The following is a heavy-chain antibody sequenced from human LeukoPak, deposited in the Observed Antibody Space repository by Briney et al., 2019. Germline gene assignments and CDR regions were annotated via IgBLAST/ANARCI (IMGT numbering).Heavy chain of an antibody. Sequence: PGGSLRLSCAASGFTFSSYWMSWVRQAPGKGLEWVANIKQDGSEKYYVDSVKGRFTISRDNAKNSLYLQMNSLRAEDTAIYYCAREGGRDAYNYFADWGQGPLATVPS. CDR2: IKQDGSEK. V-gene: IGHV3-7*01. CDR1: GFTFSSYW. D-gene: IGHD5-24*01. J-gene: IGHJ4*02. CDR3: AREGGRDAYNYFAD.